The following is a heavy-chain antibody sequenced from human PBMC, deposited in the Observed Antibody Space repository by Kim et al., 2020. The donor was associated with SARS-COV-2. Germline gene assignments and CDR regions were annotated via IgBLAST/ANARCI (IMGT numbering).Heavy chain of an antibody. J-gene: IGHJ4*02. CDR3: ARDEVWFGDSKGGIDY. CDR2: ISSSGSTI. D-gene: IGHD3-10*01. CDR1: GFTFSDYY. Sequence: GGSLRLSCAASGFTFSDYYMSWIRQAPGKGLEWVSYISSSGSTIYYADSVKGRFTISRDNAKNSLYLQMNSLRAEDTAVYYCARDEVWFGDSKGGIDYWGQGTLVTVSS. V-gene: IGHV3-11*01.